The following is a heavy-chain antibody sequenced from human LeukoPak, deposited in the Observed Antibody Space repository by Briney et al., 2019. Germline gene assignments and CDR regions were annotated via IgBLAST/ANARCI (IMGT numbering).Heavy chain of an antibody. Sequence: GGSLRLSCAASGFTFSSYGMHWVRQAPGKGPEWVAFIRYDGSNKYYADSVKGRFTISRDNSKNTLYLQMNSLRAEDTAVYYCAISGRYYYDSSGYHTDYWGQGTLVTVSS. CDR2: IRYDGSNK. D-gene: IGHD3-22*01. CDR3: AISGRYYYDSSGYHTDY. J-gene: IGHJ4*02. CDR1: GFTFSSYG. V-gene: IGHV3-30*02.